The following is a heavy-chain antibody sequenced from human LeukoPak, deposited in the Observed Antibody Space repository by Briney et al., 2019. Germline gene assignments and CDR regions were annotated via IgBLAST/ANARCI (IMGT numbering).Heavy chain of an antibody. CDR1: GASISSYY. Sequence: PSETLSLTCTVLGASISSYYWGWIRQPPGKGREGIGYIYHSGSTNYNPSLKSRVTISVDTSKNQCALKLSSVTAADTAAYYCARVMYSQTAFDYWGQGTLVTVSS. CDR2: IYHSGST. D-gene: IGHD2-15*01. J-gene: IGHJ4*02. V-gene: IGHV4-59*08. CDR3: ARVMYSQTAFDY.